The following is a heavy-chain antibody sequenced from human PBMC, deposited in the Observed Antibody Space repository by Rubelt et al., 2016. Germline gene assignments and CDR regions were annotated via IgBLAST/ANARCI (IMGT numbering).Heavy chain of an antibody. CDR2: ISGSGGST. V-gene: IGHV3-23*01. J-gene: IGHJ4*02. D-gene: IGHD4-11*01. CDR1: GFTLNNYA. CDR3: AGAGDYSDYYFDS. Sequence: EVQLLESGGGLVQPGGSLRLSCEASGFTLNNYAMTWVRQAPGKGLEWVSTISGSGGSTYYADSVKGRFTISRDNSKSTMYLQMNSLRAEDTAVYYCAGAGDYSDYYFDSWGQGTLVTVSS.